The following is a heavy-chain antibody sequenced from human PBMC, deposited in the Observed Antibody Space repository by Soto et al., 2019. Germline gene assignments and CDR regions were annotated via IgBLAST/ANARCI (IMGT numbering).Heavy chain of an antibody. CDR1: GDTFTSYY. V-gene: IGHV1-46*01. CDR3: ARSSGGNFGIIIEGSNWFDP. Sequence: ASVKVSCKXPGDTFTSYYLNWVRQAPGQGLEWMGVINPHGGSTKYAQKFQGRITTTRDTSRSTVYMELSSLGSDDTAIYYCARSSGGNFGIIIEGSNWFDPWGQGTLVTVSS. J-gene: IGHJ5*02. D-gene: IGHD3-3*01. CDR2: INPHGGST.